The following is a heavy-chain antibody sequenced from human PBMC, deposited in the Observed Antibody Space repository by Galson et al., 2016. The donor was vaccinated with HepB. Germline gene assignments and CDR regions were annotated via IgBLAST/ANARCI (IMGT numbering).Heavy chain of an antibody. D-gene: IGHD3-10*01. J-gene: IGHJ3*02. CDR1: GFMFRGYG. V-gene: IGHV3-23*01. CDR2: ISGSGDSS. CDR3: AKRGRAFDI. Sequence: SLRLSCAASGFMFRGYGMTWVRQAPGKGLEWVSAISGSGDSSHYADSVKGRFTISRDNSKNTLYLQMNSLRAEDTAIYYCAKRGRAFDIWGQGTMVTVSS.